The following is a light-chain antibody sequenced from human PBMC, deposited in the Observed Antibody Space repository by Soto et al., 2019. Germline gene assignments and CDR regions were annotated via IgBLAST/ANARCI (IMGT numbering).Light chain of an antibody. Sequence: EIILTQSQNTLSLSPGARATLSFRASQTVSSNYLAWYQQKPGQAPRLLIYGASSRATGIPARFSGSGSGTEFTLTISSLQSEDFAVYYCQQYNNGTPWTFGQGIKV. CDR2: GAS. CDR3: QQYNNGTPWT. CDR1: QTVSSN. J-gene: IGKJ1*01. V-gene: IGKV3-15*01.